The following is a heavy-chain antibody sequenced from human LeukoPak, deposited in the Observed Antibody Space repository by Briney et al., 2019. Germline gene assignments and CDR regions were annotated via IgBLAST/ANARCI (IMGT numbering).Heavy chain of an antibody. CDR1: GYTFTGYY. Sequence: ASVKVSCKASGYTFTGYYMHWVRQAPGQGLEWMGWINPNSGGTNYAQKFQGRVAMTRDTSISTAYMELSRLRSDDTAVYYCATDRSSWFLTFDYWGQGTLVTVSS. V-gene: IGHV1-2*02. D-gene: IGHD6-13*01. CDR2: INPNSGGT. J-gene: IGHJ4*02. CDR3: ATDRSSWFLTFDY.